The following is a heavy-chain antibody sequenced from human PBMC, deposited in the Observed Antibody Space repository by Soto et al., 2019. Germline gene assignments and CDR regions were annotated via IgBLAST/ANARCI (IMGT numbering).Heavy chain of an antibody. CDR1: GFTFSDHY. Sequence: VQLVESGGGLVQPGGSLRLSCAASGFTFSDHYIDWVRQAPGKGLEWIGYICCSGSTEYNPSLRGRVIISVDTSKNQLSLKLSTVTAADTAVYFCARGMDNNKVGWWGQGTLVTVSS. CDR2: ICCSGST. V-gene: IGHV4-59*11. D-gene: IGHD1-1*01. J-gene: IGHJ4*02. CDR3: ARGMDNNKVGW.